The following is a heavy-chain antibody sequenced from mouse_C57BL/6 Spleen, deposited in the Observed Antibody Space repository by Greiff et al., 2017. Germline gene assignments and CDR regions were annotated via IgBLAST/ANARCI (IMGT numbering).Heavy chain of an antibody. D-gene: IGHD1-1*01. Sequence: EVQLKESGEGLVKPGGSLKLSCAASGFTFSSYAMSWVRQTPEKRLEWVAYISSGGDYIYYADTVKGRFTISRDNARNTLYLQMSSLKSEDTAMYYCTRDDYYGSSYDWYFDVWGTGTTVTVSS. J-gene: IGHJ1*03. CDR1: GFTFSSYA. CDR3: TRDDYYGSSYDWYFDV. V-gene: IGHV5-9-1*02. CDR2: ISSGGDYI.